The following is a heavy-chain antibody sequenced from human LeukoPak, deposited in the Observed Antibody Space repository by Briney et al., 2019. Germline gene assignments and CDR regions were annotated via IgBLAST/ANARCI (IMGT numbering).Heavy chain of an antibody. CDR2: INHSGST. V-gene: IGHV4-34*01. CDR1: GGSFSGYY. D-gene: IGHD5-24*01. Sequence: SETLSLTCVVYGGSFSGYYWSWIRQPPGKGLEWIGEINHSGSTNYNPSPKSRVTISVDTSKNQFSLKLSSVTAADTAVYYCARGARDGYNFRYYYYMDVWGKGTTVTISS. CDR3: ARGARDGYNFRYYYYMDV. J-gene: IGHJ6*03.